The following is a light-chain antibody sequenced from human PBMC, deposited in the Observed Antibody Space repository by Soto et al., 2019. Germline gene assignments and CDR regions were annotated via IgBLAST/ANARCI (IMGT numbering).Light chain of an antibody. V-gene: IGKV1-39*01. CDR1: QTISIF. CDR3: QRSYGSPPWT. Sequence: DIQMTQSPSSLSASVGDRVTITCRASQTISIFLNWYQQKPGKAPKLLIYGASTLQGGVPSRFSGSGSGTDFTLTISRLQPEDFATYYCQRSYGSPPWTFGQGTKAEIK. J-gene: IGKJ1*01. CDR2: GAS.